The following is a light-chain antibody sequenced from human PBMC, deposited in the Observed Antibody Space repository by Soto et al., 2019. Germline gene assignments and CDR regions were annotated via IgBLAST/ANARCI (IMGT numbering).Light chain of an antibody. CDR2: KAS. Sequence: DIQMTQSPSTLSASVGDRVTITCRASQSISSWLAWYQPKPGKAPKLLIYKASSLESGVPSRFSGSGSGTEFTLTISSLQPDEFASYYCQQYNSYSLTFGGGNNVEIK. V-gene: IGKV1-5*03. CDR3: QQYNSYSLT. CDR1: QSISSW. J-gene: IGKJ4*01.